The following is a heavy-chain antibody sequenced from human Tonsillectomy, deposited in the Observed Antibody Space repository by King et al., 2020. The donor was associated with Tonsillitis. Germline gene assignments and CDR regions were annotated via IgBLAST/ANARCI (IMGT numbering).Heavy chain of an antibody. J-gene: IGHJ6*02. CDR3: ANRLMTTVTSGVYGMDV. CDR2: TSFDGSDK. D-gene: IGHD4-17*01. CDR1: GFTFSSYG. Sequence: VQLVESGGGVVQPGRSLRLPCAASGFTFSSYGMHWVRQAPGKGLEWVALTSFDGSDKYYADSVKGRFTISRDNSKNTLYLQMNSLRAEDTAVYYCANRLMTTVTSGVYGMDVWGQGTTVTVSS. V-gene: IGHV3-30*18.